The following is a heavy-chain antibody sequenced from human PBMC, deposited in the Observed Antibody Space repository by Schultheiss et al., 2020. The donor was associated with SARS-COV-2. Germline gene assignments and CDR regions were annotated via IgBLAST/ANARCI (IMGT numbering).Heavy chain of an antibody. Sequence: SETLSLTCTVSGGSISSYYWSWIRQPPGKGLEWIGYIYYSGSTNYNPSLKSRVTMSVDTSKNQFSPKLSSVTAADTAVYYCAKGEGGNSSGWYEHMGGQGTLVTVSS. CDR3: AKGEGGNSSGWYEHM. CDR2: IYYSGST. J-gene: IGHJ4*02. CDR1: GGSISSYY. V-gene: IGHV4-59*12. D-gene: IGHD6-19*01.